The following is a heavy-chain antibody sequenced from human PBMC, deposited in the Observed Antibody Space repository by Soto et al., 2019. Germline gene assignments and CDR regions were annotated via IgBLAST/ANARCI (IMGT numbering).Heavy chain of an antibody. CDR3: ERDYCSSTTCPHDF. Sequence: QVQLVESGGGVVQPGRSLRLSCAASGFTFSGFAMHWVRQAPGKGLEWVAIISYDGTYKNYADSVKGRVTISRDNGKNTLYLQMNSLRVEDTAVYYCERDYCSSTTCPHDFWGQGTLVTVSS. J-gene: IGHJ4*02. D-gene: IGHD2-2*01. V-gene: IGHV3-30*03. CDR2: ISYDGTYK. CDR1: GFTFSGFA.